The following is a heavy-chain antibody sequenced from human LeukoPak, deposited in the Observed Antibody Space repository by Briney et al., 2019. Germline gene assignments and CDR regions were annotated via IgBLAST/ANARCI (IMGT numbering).Heavy chain of an antibody. Sequence: GGSLRLSCAASGFTFSAYWMSWVRQAPGKGLEWVAKIKPDGSDKYYVDSVKGRFTVSRDNAKNSLSLQMNSLRAEDTAVYYCTRLCDDPTWYLGVRGDCWGQGTLVTVSS. V-gene: IGHV3-7*01. CDR2: IKPDGSDK. D-gene: IGHD3-16*01. CDR3: TRLCDDPTWYLGVRGDC. J-gene: IGHJ4*02. CDR1: GFTFSAYW.